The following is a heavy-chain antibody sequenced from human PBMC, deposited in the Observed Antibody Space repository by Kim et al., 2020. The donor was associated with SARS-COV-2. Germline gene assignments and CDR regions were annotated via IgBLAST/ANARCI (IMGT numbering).Heavy chain of an antibody. CDR2: IWYDGSDK. D-gene: IGHD1-26*01. CDR1: GFTFSSYA. CDR3: AKETLVGITPHYGMDV. V-gene: IGHV3-33*03. Sequence: GGSLRLSCAASGFTFSSYAMHWVRQAPGKGLEWVALIWYDGSDKYYADSVKGRFTISRDKSKNTLYLQMNSLRAEDTAVYYCAKETLVGITPHYGMDVWG. J-gene: IGHJ6*01.